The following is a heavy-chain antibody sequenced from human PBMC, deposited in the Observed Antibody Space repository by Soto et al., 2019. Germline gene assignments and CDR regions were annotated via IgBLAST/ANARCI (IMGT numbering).Heavy chain of an antibody. CDR2: ITGSGGST. CDR1: GFMFGSYA. Sequence: ESGGNLVQPGGCLRLSCAASGFMFGSYAMNWVRQAPGRGLEWVSCITGSGGSTYYADSVKGRFTISRDTSRNTVFLQMNSLRADDTAVYYCAKCSGGPCFSRAFDFWGQGSLVTVSS. V-gene: IGHV3-23*01. CDR3: AKCSGGPCFSRAFDF. D-gene: IGHD2-15*01. J-gene: IGHJ4*02.